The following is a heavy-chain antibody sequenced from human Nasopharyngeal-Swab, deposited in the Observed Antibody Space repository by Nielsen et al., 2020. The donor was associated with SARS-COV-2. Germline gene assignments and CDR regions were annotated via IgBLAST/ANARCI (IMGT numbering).Heavy chain of an antibody. Sequence: GESLKISCAASGFTFSSYWMHWVRQAPGKGLVWVSRINSDGSSTSYADSVKGRFTISRDNAKNTLYLQMNSLRAEDTAVYYCARTAAIRGYAFDIWGQGTMVTVSS. D-gene: IGHD2-2*02. CDR2: INSDGSST. CDR1: GFTFSSYW. CDR3: ARTAAIRGYAFDI. V-gene: IGHV3-74*01. J-gene: IGHJ3*02.